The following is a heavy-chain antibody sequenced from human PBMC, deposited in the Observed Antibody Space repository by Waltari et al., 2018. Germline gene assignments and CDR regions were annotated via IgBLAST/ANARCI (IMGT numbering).Heavy chain of an antibody. CDR2: ISSSSSTI. CDR1: GFTFSSYS. Sequence: EVQLVESGGGLVQPGGSLRLSCAASGFTFSSYSMNWVRQAPGKGLGWVSYISSSSSTIYYADSVKGRFTIARDNAKNSLYLQMNSLRAEDTAVYYCARSPGHLFGVVIDWGQGTLVTVSS. V-gene: IGHV3-48*01. J-gene: IGHJ4*02. CDR3: ARSPGHLFGVVID. D-gene: IGHD3-3*01.